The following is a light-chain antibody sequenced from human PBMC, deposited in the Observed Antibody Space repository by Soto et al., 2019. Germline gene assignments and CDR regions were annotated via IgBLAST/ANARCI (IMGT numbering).Light chain of an antibody. J-gene: IGKJ5*01. V-gene: IGKV3D-11*01. CDR3: QQRNIWPPVT. CDR2: DAS. CDR1: QGVTKN. Sequence: EIALTQSPVTLSLSPGERATLSCRASQGVTKNLVWKQEKHGQAPRLLIYDASNRATGIPARFSGSGPGTDFTLTISSLEPGDFGVYYCQQRNIWPPVTFGQGTRLEIK.